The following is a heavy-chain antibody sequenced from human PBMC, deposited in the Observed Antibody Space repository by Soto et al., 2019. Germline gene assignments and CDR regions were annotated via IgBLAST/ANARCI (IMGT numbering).Heavy chain of an antibody. V-gene: IGHV4-31*03. CDR2: IYYSGTT. D-gene: IGHD3-10*01. J-gene: IGHJ6*02. CDR3: ARSGDYYYYGMDV. CDR1: VAPITRGGYS. Sequence: QVQLQESGPGLVKPSQTRSLPAPFSVAPITRGGYSWSWIRQHPGKGLEWIGYIYYSGTTYYNPSLKSRVTISVDTSKNQFSLKLSSVTAADTAVYYCARSGDYYYYGMDVWGQGTTVTVSS.